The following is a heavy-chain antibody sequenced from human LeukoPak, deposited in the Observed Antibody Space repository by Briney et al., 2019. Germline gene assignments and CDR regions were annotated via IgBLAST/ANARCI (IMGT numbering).Heavy chain of an antibody. CDR3: ARVRSWSGQEAY. J-gene: IGHJ4*02. CDR2: ISSSSSYI. CDR1: GFTFSSYT. D-gene: IGHD3-3*01. Sequence: PGGSLRLSCAASGFTFSSYTMNWVRQAPGKGLEGVSSISSSSSYIYYADSVKGRFTLSRDNAKNSLYLQMNSLRAEDTAVYYCARVRSWSGQEAYWGQGTLVTVSS. V-gene: IGHV3-21*01.